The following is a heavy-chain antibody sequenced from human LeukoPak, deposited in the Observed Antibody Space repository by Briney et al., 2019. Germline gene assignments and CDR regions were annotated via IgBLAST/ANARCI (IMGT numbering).Heavy chain of an antibody. CDR1: GFTFSSYS. V-gene: IGHV3-48*01. Sequence: PGGSLRLSCAASGFTFSSYSMNWVRQAPGKGLEWVSYISSGSSTIYYADSVKGRFTISRDNAKNSLYLQMNSLRAEDTAVYYCARDRYSSGWYEAYWGQGTLVTVSS. CDR2: ISSGSSTI. CDR3: ARDRYSSGWYEAY. D-gene: IGHD6-19*01. J-gene: IGHJ4*02.